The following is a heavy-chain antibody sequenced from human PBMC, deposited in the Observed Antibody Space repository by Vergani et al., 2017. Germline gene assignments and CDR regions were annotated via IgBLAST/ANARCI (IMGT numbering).Heavy chain of an antibody. CDR2: ISAYNGNT. D-gene: IGHD3-3*01. CDR3: ARVVTIFGVAIPNDAFDI. V-gene: IGHV1-18*01. Sequence: QVQLVQSGAEVKKPGASVTVSCKASGYTFTSYGISWVRQAPGQGLEWMGWISAYNGNTNYAQKLQGRVTMTTDTSTSTAYMELRSLRSDDTAVYYCARVVTIFGVAIPNDAFDIWGQGTMVTVSS. CDR1: GYTFTSYG. J-gene: IGHJ3*02.